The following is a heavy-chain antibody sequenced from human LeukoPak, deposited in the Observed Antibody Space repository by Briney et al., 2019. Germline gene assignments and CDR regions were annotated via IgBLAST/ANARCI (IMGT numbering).Heavy chain of an antibody. V-gene: IGHV1-18*01. Sequence: ASVKVSCKASGYTFTSYGISWVRQAPGQGLEWMGWISAYNGNTNYAQNLQGRVTMTTDTSTRIAYTELRSLGFDDTAVYYCARFSIPANWFDPWGQGTLVTVSS. CDR2: ISAYNGNT. J-gene: IGHJ5*02. D-gene: IGHD6-25*01. CDR3: ARFSIPANWFDP. CDR1: GYTFTSYG.